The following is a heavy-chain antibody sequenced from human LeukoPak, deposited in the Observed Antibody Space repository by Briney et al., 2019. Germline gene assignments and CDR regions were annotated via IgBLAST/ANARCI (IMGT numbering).Heavy chain of an antibody. CDR1: GFTFSSYS. D-gene: IGHD6-6*01. CDR2: ISSSSSYI. CDR3: ARGQSSSGAFDI. V-gene: IGHV3-21*01. Sequence: GGSLRLSCAAPGFTFSSYSMNWVRQAPGKGLEWVSSISSSSSYIYYADSVKGRFTISRDNAKNSLYLQMNSLRAEDTAVYYCARGQSSSGAFDIWGQGTMVTVSS. J-gene: IGHJ3*02.